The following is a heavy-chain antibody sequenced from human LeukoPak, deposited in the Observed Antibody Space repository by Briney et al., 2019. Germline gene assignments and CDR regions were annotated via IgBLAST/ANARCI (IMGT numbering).Heavy chain of an antibody. Sequence: PSETLSLTCAVYGGSFSGYYWGWIRRPPGKGLEWIGEINRGGDTNYNPFLKSRATISMDTSRNYFSLKLSSVTAADTAVYYCARGRGTGSYFHDWGQGTLVTVSS. CDR2: INRGGDT. CDR3: ARGRGTGSYFHD. D-gene: IGHD3/OR15-3a*01. J-gene: IGHJ4*03. V-gene: IGHV4-34*01. CDR1: GGSFSGYY.